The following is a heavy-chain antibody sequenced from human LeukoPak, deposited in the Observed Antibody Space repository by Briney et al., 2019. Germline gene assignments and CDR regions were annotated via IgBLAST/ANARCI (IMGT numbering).Heavy chain of an antibody. CDR2: IYPHDSDI. CDR1: GYNFTAYW. D-gene: IGHD3-3*01. Sequence: GEALKISWKGSGYNFTAYWIGWVRQMSGKGLEWMGIIYPHDSDIRYSPSFQGQVTISADKSISTAYLQWSSLKASDTAMYYCARQSGPYFDYWGQGTLVTVSS. V-gene: IGHV5-51*01. CDR3: ARQSGPYFDY. J-gene: IGHJ4*02.